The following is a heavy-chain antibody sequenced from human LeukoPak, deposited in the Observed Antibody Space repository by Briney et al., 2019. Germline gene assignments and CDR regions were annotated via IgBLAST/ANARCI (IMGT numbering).Heavy chain of an antibody. Sequence: KPSETLSPTCTVSGGSISSYYWSWIRQPPGKGLEWIGYIHYTGSTNYNPSLKSRVTISVDTSKNQFSLRLSSVTAADTAVYYCARHSLDTGYYFDYWGQGTLVTVSS. V-gene: IGHV4-59*08. CDR2: IHYTGST. D-gene: IGHD5-18*01. J-gene: IGHJ4*02. CDR1: GGSISSYY. CDR3: ARHSLDTGYYFDY.